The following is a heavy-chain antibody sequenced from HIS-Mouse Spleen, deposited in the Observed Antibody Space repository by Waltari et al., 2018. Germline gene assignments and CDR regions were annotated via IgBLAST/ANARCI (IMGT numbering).Heavy chain of an antibody. CDR2: IYYSGAP. D-gene: IGHD6-13*01. CDR1: GGSISSSSYY. CDR3: AREIPYSSSWYDWYFDL. Sequence: QLQLQESGPGLVKPSETLSLTCTVSGGSISSSSYYWGWIRQPPGKGLEWIGSIYYSGAPYYTPSLKSRVTISVDTSKNQFSLKLSSVTAADTAVDYCAREIPYSSSWYDWYFDLWGRGTLVTVSS. V-gene: IGHV4-39*07. J-gene: IGHJ2*01.